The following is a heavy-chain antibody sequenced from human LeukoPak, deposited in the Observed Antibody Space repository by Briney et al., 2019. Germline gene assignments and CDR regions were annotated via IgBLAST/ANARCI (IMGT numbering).Heavy chain of an antibody. V-gene: IGHV3-23*01. CDR2: ISGSGGST. CDR3: AKGLVAGPGTYFDY. D-gene: IGHD6-19*01. CDR1: GFTFNTYA. J-gene: IGHJ4*02. Sequence: SGGSLRLSCTASGFTFNTYAMSWVRQAPGKGLEWVSSISGSGGSTYYADSVKGRFTISRDNSKKTLYLQMNSLRAEDTAVYYCAKGLVAGPGTYFDYWGQGTLVTVSS.